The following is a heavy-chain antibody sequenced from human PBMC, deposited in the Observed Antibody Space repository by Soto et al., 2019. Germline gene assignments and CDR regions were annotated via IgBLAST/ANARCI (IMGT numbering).Heavy chain of an antibody. CDR2: IIPILGIA. CDR1: GGTFSRYT. V-gene: IGHV1-69*02. CDR3: AVGDYDVLTGYFGYYMDV. Sequence: QVQLVQSGAEVKKPGSSVKVSRKASGGTFSRYTISWVRQAPGQGLEWMGRIIPILGIANYAQKFQGRVTITADKSTSTAYMELSSLRSEDTAVYYCAVGDYDVLTGYFGYYMDVWGKGTTVTVSS. D-gene: IGHD3-9*01. J-gene: IGHJ6*03.